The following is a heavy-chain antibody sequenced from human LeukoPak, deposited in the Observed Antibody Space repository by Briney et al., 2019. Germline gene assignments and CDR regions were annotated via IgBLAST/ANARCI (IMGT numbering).Heavy chain of an antibody. CDR1: GGSISSYY. D-gene: IGHD3-9*01. Sequence: SETLSLTCTVSGGSISSYYWSWIRQPPGKGLEWIGYIYYSGSTNYNPSLKSRVTISVDTSKNQFSLKLSSVTAADTAVYYCARHCPGNYDILTSYYPYFFDYWGQGTLVTVSS. V-gene: IGHV4-59*08. CDR2: IYYSGST. J-gene: IGHJ4*02. CDR3: ARHCPGNYDILTSYYPYFFDY.